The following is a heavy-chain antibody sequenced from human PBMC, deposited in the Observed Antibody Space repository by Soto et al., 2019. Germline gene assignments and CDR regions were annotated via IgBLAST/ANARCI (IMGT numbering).Heavy chain of an antibody. D-gene: IGHD5-12*01. CDR2: IIPIFGTA. J-gene: IGHJ3*02. CDR3: AREVGDGYNWHAAFDI. CDR1: GYSFTDYH. Sequence: ASVKVSCKASGYSFTDYHIHWVRQAPGQGLEWMGGIIPIFGTANYAQKFQGRVTITADKSTSTAYMELSSLRSEDTAVYYCAREVGDGYNWHAAFDIWGQGTMVTVSS. V-gene: IGHV1-69*06.